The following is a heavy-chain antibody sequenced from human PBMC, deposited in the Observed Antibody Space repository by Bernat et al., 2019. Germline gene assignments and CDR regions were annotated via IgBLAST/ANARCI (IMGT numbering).Heavy chain of an antibody. CDR3: ATKFCVCSGGRCYAERGS. CDR2: FDPEDGDT. D-gene: IGHD2-15*01. Sequence: QVQLVQSGAEVKKPGASVKVSCKVSGYTLTALSMHWVRQAPGKGLEWMGGFDPEDGDTIYAQKFQDRVSKDGYSSSDPAHLELHSHRSKDAAVDYCATKFCVCSGGRCYAERGSWGQGTLVTGSA. CDR1: GYTLTALS. J-gene: IGHJ5*02. V-gene: IGHV1-24*01.